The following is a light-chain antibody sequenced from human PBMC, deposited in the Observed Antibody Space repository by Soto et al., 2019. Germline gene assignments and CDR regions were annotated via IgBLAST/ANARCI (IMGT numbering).Light chain of an antibody. CDR1: QTVGSN. Sequence: VVLTQSPATLSVSPGERATLSCRASQTVGSNLAWYQHKPGQAPRLLIYDASSRATGIPDRFSGSGSGTDFTLTISRLEPEDFAVYYCHQYINPPQTFGQGTKGDIK. CDR2: DAS. J-gene: IGKJ1*01. CDR3: HQYINPPQT. V-gene: IGKV3-20*01.